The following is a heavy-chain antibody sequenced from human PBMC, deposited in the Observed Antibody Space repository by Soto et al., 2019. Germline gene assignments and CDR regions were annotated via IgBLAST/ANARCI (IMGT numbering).Heavy chain of an antibody. V-gene: IGHV3-21*01. CDR1: GFTFSSYS. CDR3: ARAPDGYNDLDY. D-gene: IGHD5-12*01. J-gene: IGHJ4*02. Sequence: PGGSLRLSCAASGFTFSSYSMNWVRQAPGKGLEWVSSISSSSSYIYYADSVKGRFTISRDNAKNSLYLQMNSLRAEDTAVYYCARAPDGYNDLDYWGQGTLVTVSS. CDR2: ISSSSSYI.